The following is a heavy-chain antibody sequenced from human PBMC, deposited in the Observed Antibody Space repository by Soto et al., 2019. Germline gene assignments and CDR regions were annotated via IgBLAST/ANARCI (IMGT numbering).Heavy chain of an antibody. D-gene: IGHD5-18*01. V-gene: IGHV4-34*01. CDR3: ARLRGYSYGYYYYGMDV. CDR2: INHSGST. Sequence: SETLSLTCAVYGGSFSGYYWSWIRQPPGKGLEWIGEINHSGSTNYNPSLKSRVTISVDTSKNQFSLKLSSVTAADTAVYYWARLRGYSYGYYYYGMDVWGQGTTVTVSS. CDR1: GGSFSGYY. J-gene: IGHJ6*02.